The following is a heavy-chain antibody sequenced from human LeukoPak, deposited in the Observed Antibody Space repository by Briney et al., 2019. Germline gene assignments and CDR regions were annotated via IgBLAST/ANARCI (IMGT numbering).Heavy chain of an antibody. D-gene: IGHD1-26*01. CDR1: GFTFSNYW. CDR2: IKQDGSEK. CDR3: ARVGAWELQRVFEN. J-gene: IGHJ4*02. V-gene: IGHV3-7*01. Sequence: GGSLRLSCAASGFTFSNYWMTWARQVPGKGLEWVANIKQDGSEKHYVESVRGRFTISRDNAGNSLYLQMDSLRVDDTAVYYCARVGAWELQRVFENWGQGTLVTVPS.